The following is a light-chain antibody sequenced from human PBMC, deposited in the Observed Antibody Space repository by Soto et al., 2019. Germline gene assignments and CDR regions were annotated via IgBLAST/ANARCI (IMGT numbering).Light chain of an antibody. V-gene: IGKV3-20*01. Sequence: EIVLTQSPGTLSLSPGERATLSCRTSQSVRSSHLAWYQQKSGQAPRLLIYGASSRATGIPDRFSGSGSGTEFTLTISSLQSEDFAVYYCQQYKDWPLTFGGGTKVDIK. CDR2: GAS. CDR1: QSVRSSH. CDR3: QQYKDWPLT. J-gene: IGKJ4*01.